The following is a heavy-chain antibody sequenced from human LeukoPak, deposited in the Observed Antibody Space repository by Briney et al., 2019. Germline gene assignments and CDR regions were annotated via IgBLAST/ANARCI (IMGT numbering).Heavy chain of an antibody. D-gene: IGHD6-13*01. CDR3: AREVAGTGGYYFDY. J-gene: IGHJ4*02. CDR1: GFTFSSYW. CDR2: IKQDGSEK. V-gene: IGHV3-7*03. Sequence: GGSLRLSCAASGFTFSSYWMSWVRQAPGKGREWVANIKQDGSEKYYIDSVKGRFTISRDKAKHSLYLQMNSLRAEETAVYYCAREVAGTGGYYFDYWGQGTLVTVSS.